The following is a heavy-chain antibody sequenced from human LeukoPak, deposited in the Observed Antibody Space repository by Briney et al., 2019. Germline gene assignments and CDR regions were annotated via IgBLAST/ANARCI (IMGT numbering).Heavy chain of an antibody. Sequence: GASVKVSCKASGYTFTSYGISWVRQAPGQGLEWMGWMNPNSGNTGYAQKFQGRVTITRNTSISTAYMELSSLRSEDTAVYYCARGRGRLRLWIDYWGQGTLVTVSS. J-gene: IGHJ4*02. V-gene: IGHV1-8*03. CDR3: ARGRGRLRLWIDY. D-gene: IGHD5-12*01. CDR2: MNPNSGNT. CDR1: GYTFTSYG.